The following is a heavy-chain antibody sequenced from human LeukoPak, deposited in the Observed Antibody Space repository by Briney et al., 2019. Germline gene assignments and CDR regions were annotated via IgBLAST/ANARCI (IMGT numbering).Heavy chain of an antibody. D-gene: IGHD1-1*01. CDR1: GFTVSSNY. Sequence: PGGSLRLSCAASGFTVSSNYMTWVRQAPGKGLEWVSVIYSGGSTYYADSVKGRFTISRDNSKDTLYLQMNSLRAEDTAVYYCARVRTVHYYYGMDVWGQGTTVTVSS. CDR2: IYSGGST. J-gene: IGHJ6*02. V-gene: IGHV3-66*01. CDR3: ARVRTVHYYYGMDV.